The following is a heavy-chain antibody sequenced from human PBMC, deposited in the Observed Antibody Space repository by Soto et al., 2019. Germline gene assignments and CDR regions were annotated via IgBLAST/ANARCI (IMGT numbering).Heavy chain of an antibody. J-gene: IGHJ4*02. CDR2: VYHTGRT. CDR3: ARDFAYSDS. Sequence: ETLSLTCTVSGGSFKSGSYSWSWIRHPPGKGLEWFGYVYHTGRTSYNPSLKSLVSTSMATPKNQFPLNLDSVTAADTAVYFCARDFAYSDSSCQAPLVSVSS. V-gene: IGHV4-61*01. CDR1: GGSFKSGSYS. D-gene: IGHD3-3*01.